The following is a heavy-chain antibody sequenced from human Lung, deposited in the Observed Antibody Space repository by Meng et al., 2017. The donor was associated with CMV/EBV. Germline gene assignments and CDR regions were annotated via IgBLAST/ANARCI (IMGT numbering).Heavy chain of an antibody. CDR1: GGTFSSYA. D-gene: IGHD3-10*01. CDR3: AIKVWGSGSYYSAYYYGMDV. Sequence: SXXVSXKASGGTFSSYAISWVRQAPGQGLEWMGGIIPILGIANYAQTFQGRATITADKSTSTAYMELSSLRSEDTAVYYCAIKVWGSGSYYSAYYYGMDVWGQGXTVTVSS. J-gene: IGHJ6*02. V-gene: IGHV1-69*10. CDR2: IIPILGIA.